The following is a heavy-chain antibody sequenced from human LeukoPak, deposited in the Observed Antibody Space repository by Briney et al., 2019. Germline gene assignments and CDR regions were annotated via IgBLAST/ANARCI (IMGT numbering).Heavy chain of an antibody. Sequence: APLKVSCKASGYTFTNYDINWVRRATGQGLEWMGWMNPNSGNTGYAQKFQGRVTMTRSTSISTAYMELSSLTSEDTAVYYCARVSLGYCSGGTCYFQDHWGQGTLVTVSS. D-gene: IGHD2-15*01. V-gene: IGHV1-8*01. J-gene: IGHJ4*02. CDR2: MNPNSGNT. CDR3: ARVSLGYCSGGTCYFQDH. CDR1: GYTFTNYD.